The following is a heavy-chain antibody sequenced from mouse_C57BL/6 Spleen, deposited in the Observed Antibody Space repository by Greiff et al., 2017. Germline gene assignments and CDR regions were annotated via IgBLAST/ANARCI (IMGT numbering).Heavy chain of an antibody. V-gene: IGHV1-55*01. CDR3: GREDYDGYRCAMDY. CDR1: GYTFTSYG. CDR2: IYPGSGST. D-gene: IGHD2-3*01. J-gene: IGHJ4*01. Sequence: QVQLQQSGAELVKPGASVKMSCKASGYTFTSYGITWVKQRPGQGLEWIGAIYPGSGSTNYNEKFKSKATLTVDTSSSTAYMQLSSLTSEGSAVYYCGREDYDGYRCAMDYWGQGTSVTVSS.